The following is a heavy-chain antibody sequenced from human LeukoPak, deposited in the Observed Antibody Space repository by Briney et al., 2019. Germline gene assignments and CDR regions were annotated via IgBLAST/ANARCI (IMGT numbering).Heavy chain of an antibody. Sequence: GASVKVPCKASGYTFTGYYMHWVRQAPGQGLEWMGWINPNSGGTNYAQKFQGRVTMTRGTSISTAYMELSRLRSDDTAVYYCARFKVNKGKSRHIDYWGQGTLVTVSS. CDR2: INPNSGGT. CDR3: ARFKVNKGKSRHIDY. CDR1: GYTFTGYY. J-gene: IGHJ4*02. V-gene: IGHV1-2*02. D-gene: IGHD1/OR15-1a*01.